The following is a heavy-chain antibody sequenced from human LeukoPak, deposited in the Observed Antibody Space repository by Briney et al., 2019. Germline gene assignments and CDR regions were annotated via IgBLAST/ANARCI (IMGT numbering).Heavy chain of an antibody. CDR2: INPDNGGT. CDR1: GYIFTGYY. Sequence: ASVKVSCKASGYIFTGYYVHWVRQAPGQGLEWIGWINPDNGGTKYAQKFQGRVTMTRDTSISTAYMELSSLTSDDTAVYYCASWAGGHCGTDCIRPYDYWGQGTLVTVSS. CDR3: ASWAGGHCGTDCIRPYDY. J-gene: IGHJ4*02. D-gene: IGHD2-21*02. V-gene: IGHV1-2*02.